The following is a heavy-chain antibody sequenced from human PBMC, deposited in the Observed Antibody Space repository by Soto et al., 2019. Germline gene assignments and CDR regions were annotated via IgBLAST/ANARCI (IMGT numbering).Heavy chain of an antibody. D-gene: IGHD6-19*01. V-gene: IGHV3-66*01. CDR3: ARLESSGWRGAYFFDY. Sequence: GGSLRLSCAASGFTVSNNYMSWVRQAPGKGLEWVSIIYNDGSTNYADSVKGRFTISRDIYKNTLYLQMNSLRAEDTAVYYCARLESSGWRGAYFFDYWGQGTLVTVSS. CDR1: GFTVSNNY. J-gene: IGHJ4*02. CDR2: IYNDGST.